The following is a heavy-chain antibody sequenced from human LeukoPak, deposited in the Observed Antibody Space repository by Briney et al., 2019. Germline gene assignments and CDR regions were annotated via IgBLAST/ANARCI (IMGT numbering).Heavy chain of an antibody. Sequence: SETLSFTCTVSGGSISSYYWSWIRQPPGKGLEWIGYIYYSGSTNYNPSLKSRVTISVDTSKNQFSLKLSSVTAADTAVYYCARTSYRYFDWLPIAYYYYYGMDVWGQGTTVTVSS. J-gene: IGHJ6*02. CDR1: GGSISSYY. D-gene: IGHD3-9*01. V-gene: IGHV4-59*08. CDR3: ARTSYRYFDWLPIAYYYYYGMDV. CDR2: IYYSGST.